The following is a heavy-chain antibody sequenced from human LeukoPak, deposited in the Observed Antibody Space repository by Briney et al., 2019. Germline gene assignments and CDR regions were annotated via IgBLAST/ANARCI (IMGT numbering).Heavy chain of an antibody. CDR3: ARANDYDFWSGSTHLGYYYYMDV. CDR2: IYHSGNT. V-gene: IGHV4-4*02. Sequence: PSETLSLTCAVSGGSISSSNWWSWVRQPPGKGLQWIGEIYHSGNTNYNPSLKSRVTISVDKSKNQFSLKLSSVTAADTAVYYCARANDYDFWSGSTHLGYYYYMDVWGKGTTVTVSS. CDR1: GGSISSSNW. J-gene: IGHJ6*03. D-gene: IGHD3-3*01.